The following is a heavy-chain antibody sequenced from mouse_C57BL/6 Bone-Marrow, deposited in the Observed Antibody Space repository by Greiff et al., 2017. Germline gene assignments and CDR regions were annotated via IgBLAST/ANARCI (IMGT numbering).Heavy chain of an antibody. V-gene: IGHV1-69*01. CDR1: GYTFTSYW. Sequence: VQLQQPGAELVMPGASVKLSCKASGYTFTSYWMHWVKQRPGQGLEWIGEIDPSDSYTNYNQKFKGKSTLTVDKSSSTAYMQLSSLTSEDSAVYYCARCDGCDERDARDYWGQGTAVTVSS. CDR3: ARCDGCDERDARDY. CDR2: IDPSDSYT. D-gene: IGHD2-2*01. J-gene: IGHJ4*01.